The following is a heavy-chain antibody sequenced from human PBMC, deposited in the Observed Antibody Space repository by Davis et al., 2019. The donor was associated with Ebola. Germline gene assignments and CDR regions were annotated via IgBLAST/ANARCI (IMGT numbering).Heavy chain of an antibody. CDR2: INSDGSSR. D-gene: IGHD5-24*01. Sequence: GESLKISCAASGFSLSGYWMHWVRQAPGKGLVWVSRINSDGSSRNYVKSVKGRFTISRDNAKNTVYLQMSGLDAEDTAVYYCARDIGDGYNFDYMDVWGKGTTVTVSS. V-gene: IGHV3-74*01. CDR1: GFSLSGYW. CDR3: ARDIGDGYNFDYMDV. J-gene: IGHJ6*03.